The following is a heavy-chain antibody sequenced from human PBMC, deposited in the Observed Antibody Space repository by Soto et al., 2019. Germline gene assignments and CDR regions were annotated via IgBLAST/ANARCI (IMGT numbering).Heavy chain of an antibody. Sequence: QVQLVQSGAEVKEPGASVKVSCKASGYTFTSYDINWVRQATGQGLEWMGWMNPNSGNTGYAQKFQGRVTMTRNTSISTAYMELSSLRSEDTAVYYCARKRYYGSGSYSDNWFDPWGQGTLVTVSS. CDR3: ARKRYYGSGSYSDNWFDP. J-gene: IGHJ5*02. CDR2: MNPNSGNT. CDR1: GYTFTSYD. V-gene: IGHV1-8*01. D-gene: IGHD3-10*01.